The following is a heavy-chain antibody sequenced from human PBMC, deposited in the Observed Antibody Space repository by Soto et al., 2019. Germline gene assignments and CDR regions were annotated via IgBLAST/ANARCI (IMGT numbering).Heavy chain of an antibody. J-gene: IGHJ4*02. V-gene: IGHV3-23*01. D-gene: IGHD6-19*01. CDR1: GFTFSTYA. Sequence: EVQLLEYGGGLVQPGGSLRLSCAASGFTFSTYAMSWVRQAPGKGLEWVSAISGSGGTTYYADSVKGRFTISRDNSKNTLYLQMNSLRAEDTAVYYCAKDWDIEVAGLLTYWGQGTLVTVSS. CDR2: ISGSGGTT. CDR3: AKDWDIEVAGLLTY.